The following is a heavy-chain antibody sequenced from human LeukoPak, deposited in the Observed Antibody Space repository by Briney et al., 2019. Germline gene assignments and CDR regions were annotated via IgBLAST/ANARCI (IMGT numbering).Heavy chain of an antibody. D-gene: IGHD3-22*01. J-gene: IGHJ4*02. CDR1: GFTFSSYE. Sequence: GGSLRLSCAASGFTFSSYEMNWVRQAPGKGLEWVSYISSSGSTIYYADSVKGRFTISRDNAKNSLYLQMNSLRAEDMALYYCAKDKRGNYDSSGYYDYWGQGTLVTVSS. CDR3: AKDKRGNYDSSGYYDY. V-gene: IGHV3-48*03. CDR2: ISSSGSTI.